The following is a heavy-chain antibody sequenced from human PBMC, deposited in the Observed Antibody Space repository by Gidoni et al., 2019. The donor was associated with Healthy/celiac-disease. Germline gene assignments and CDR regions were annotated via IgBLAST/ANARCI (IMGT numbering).Heavy chain of an antibody. CDR3: ARARVQLWSYYFDY. J-gene: IGHJ4*02. D-gene: IGHD5-18*01. CDR1: ARPISCYY. CDR2: IFYSGST. V-gene: IGHV4-59*01. Sequence: QVQLQESAPGLVKPSETLSLTFTVSARPISCYYWRWIRQPPGKGLEWIGYIFYSGSTNYNPSLKSRVTISVDTSKNQFSLKLSSVTAADTDVYYCARARVQLWSYYFDYWGQGTLVTVSS.